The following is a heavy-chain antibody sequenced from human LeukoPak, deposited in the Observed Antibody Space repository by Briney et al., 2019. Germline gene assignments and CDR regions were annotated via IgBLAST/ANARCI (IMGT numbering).Heavy chain of an antibody. CDR2: INPNSGGT. Sequence: ASVKVSCKASGYTFTGYYMHWVRQAPGQGLEWMGWINPNSGGTNYAQKFQGRVTMTRDTSISTAYMELSSLRSEDTAVYYCASGDPVDWFGEGAHDYWGQGTLVTVSS. J-gene: IGHJ4*02. V-gene: IGHV1-2*02. D-gene: IGHD3-10*01. CDR3: ASGDPVDWFGEGAHDY. CDR1: GYTFTGYY.